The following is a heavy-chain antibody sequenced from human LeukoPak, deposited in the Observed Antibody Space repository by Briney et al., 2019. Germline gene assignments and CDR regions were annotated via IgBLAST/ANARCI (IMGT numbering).Heavy chain of an antibody. CDR2: ISAYNDDT. CDR1: GYTFTSYG. V-gene: IGHV1-18*01. J-gene: IGHJ4*02. Sequence: GASVKVSCKASGYTFTSYGITWVRQAPGQGLEWMVWISAYNDDTNYAQKLQGRVTMTTDTSTSTAYMELRSLRSDDTAVYYCARDRGIVVVVADYWGQGTLVTVSS. D-gene: IGHD2-15*01. CDR3: ARDRGIVVVVADY.